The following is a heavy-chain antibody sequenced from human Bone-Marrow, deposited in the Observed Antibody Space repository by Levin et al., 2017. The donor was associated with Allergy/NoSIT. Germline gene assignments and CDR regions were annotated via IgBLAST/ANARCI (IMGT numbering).Heavy chain of an antibody. CDR2: IKEDGSTK. Sequence: SCAASGFTFTDYWMSWVRQAPGKGLEWVANIKEDGSTKFYVDSVKGRFTISRDNAKNSVFLQMNSLRAEDTAVYYCATSSDSPATDWGQGTLVTVSS. CDR1: GFTFTDYW. D-gene: IGHD2-21*02. J-gene: IGHJ4*02. V-gene: IGHV3-7*01. CDR3: ATSSDSPATD.